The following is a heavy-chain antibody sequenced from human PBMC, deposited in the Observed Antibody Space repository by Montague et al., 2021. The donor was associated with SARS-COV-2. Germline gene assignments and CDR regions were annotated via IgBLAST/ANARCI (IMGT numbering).Heavy chain of an antibody. D-gene: IGHD3-10*01. CDR2: IYYSGST. V-gene: IGHV4-31*03. J-gene: IGHJ6*02. Sequence: TLSLTCSVSSGSISTDHHWSWIRQHPMKGLEWIGYIYYSGSTYYNPSFKGRVTISIDTAKNQFSLELTSMTAADTAVYYCARDHGQWFGELWGHGLDVWGQGTTVIVSS. CDR1: SGSISTDHH. CDR3: ARDHGQWFGELWGHGLDV.